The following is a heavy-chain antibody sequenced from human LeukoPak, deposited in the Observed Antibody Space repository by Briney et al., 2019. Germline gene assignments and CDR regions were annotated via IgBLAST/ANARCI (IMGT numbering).Heavy chain of an antibody. Sequence: GGSLRLSCAASGFTFSSYAMSWVRQAPGKGLEWDSAISGSGGSTYYADSVKGRFTISRDNSKNTLYLQMNSLRAEDTAVYYCAKDGSGYSYVRNWGQGTLVTVSS. D-gene: IGHD5-18*01. CDR3: AKDGSGYSYVRN. CDR2: ISGSGGST. CDR1: GFTFSSYA. J-gene: IGHJ4*02. V-gene: IGHV3-23*01.